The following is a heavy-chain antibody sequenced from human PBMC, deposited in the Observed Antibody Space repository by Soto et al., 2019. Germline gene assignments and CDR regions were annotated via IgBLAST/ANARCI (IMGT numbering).Heavy chain of an antibody. Sequence: QVQLVQSGAEVKKPGASVKLSCKTSGYTFSNYYINWVRQAPGQGLQWMGRINPSGGSTSYAQKFQGRVTMTRVTATSTVYMDLSSLTSEDTAVYFCARSQEVVVVPAAPIDYGGKGTLVTVSS. CDR2: INPSGGST. CDR3: ARSQEVVVVPAAPIDY. CDR1: GYTFSNYY. D-gene: IGHD2-2*01. V-gene: IGHV1-46*01. J-gene: IGHJ4*02.